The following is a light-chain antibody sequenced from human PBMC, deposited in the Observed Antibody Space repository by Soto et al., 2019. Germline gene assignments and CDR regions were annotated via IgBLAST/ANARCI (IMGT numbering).Light chain of an antibody. CDR2: DVT. J-gene: IGLJ3*02. CDR3: MSLTPSVTWV. CDR1: SSDVGRYNY. Sequence: QSVLTQPASVSGSPGQSITISCKGTSSDVGRYNYVSWYQQHPGKAPKLIIYDVTNRPSGVSSRFSGSKSGNTASLTISGLQAEDESDYHCMSLTPSVTWVFGGGTKLTVL. V-gene: IGLV2-14*03.